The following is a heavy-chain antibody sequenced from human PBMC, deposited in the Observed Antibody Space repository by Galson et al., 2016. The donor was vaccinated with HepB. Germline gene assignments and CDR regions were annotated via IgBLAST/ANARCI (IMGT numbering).Heavy chain of an antibody. J-gene: IGHJ5*02. CDR2: ISDSGRT. V-gene: IGHV4-59*01. CDR1: GGSISIYY. Sequence: SETLSLTCTVSGGSISIYYWNWIRQPPGKGLEWIGYISDSGRTIYNPSLKSRVTISIDTSKNQFSLNLSSVTTADTAVYYCARSPYDSWFDPWGQGTLVTVSS. D-gene: IGHD3-22*01. CDR3: ARSPYDSWFDP.